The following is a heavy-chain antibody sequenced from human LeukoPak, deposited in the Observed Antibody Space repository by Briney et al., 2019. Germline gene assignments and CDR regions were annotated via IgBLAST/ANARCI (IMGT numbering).Heavy chain of an antibody. J-gene: IGHJ4*02. Sequence: PETLSLTCAVYGGSFSGYYWSWIRPPPGKGLEWIGNIYYSRSTYDNPSLNSRVTISVDTSKNHFFLKLSSATDADTAVYFCARHSGTIAAADYWGQGTLVTVSS. CDR2: IYYSRST. D-gene: IGHD6-13*01. V-gene: IGHV4-34*01. CDR3: ARHSGTIAAADY. CDR1: GGSFSGYY.